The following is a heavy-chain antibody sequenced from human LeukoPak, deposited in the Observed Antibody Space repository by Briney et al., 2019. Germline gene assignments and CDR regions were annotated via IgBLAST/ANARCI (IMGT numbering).Heavy chain of an antibody. V-gene: IGHV4-34*01. CDR2: INHSGST. D-gene: IGHD1-26*01. Sequence: PSETLSLTCAVYGRSFSGYYWSWIRQPPGKGLEWIGEINHSGSTNYNPSLKSRVTISVDTSKNQFSLKLSSVTAADTAVYYCAIKVDPSYYYYYYMDVWGKGTTVTVSS. CDR3: AIKVDPSYYYYYYMDV. CDR1: GRSFSGYY. J-gene: IGHJ6*03.